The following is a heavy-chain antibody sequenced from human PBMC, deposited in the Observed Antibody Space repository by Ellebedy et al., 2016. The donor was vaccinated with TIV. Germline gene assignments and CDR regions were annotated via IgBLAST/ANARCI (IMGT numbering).Heavy chain of an antibody. Sequence: PGGSLRLSCAASGFTVSSNYMSWVRQATGKGLEWVSVIYSGGTTNYADPVKGRFIISRDKSKNTMYLHMNILRAEDTAVYYCAGHGDRAMAHWGQGTLVTVSS. J-gene: IGHJ4*02. CDR3: AGHGDRAMAH. V-gene: IGHV3-53*01. CDR1: GFTVSSNY. D-gene: IGHD5-18*01. CDR2: IYSGGTT.